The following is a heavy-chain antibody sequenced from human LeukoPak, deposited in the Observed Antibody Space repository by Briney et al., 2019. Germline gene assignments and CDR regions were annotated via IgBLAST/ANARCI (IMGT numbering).Heavy chain of an antibody. J-gene: IGHJ4*02. CDR2: ISGSGGST. Sequence: PGGSLRLSCAASGFTFSSYGMSWVRQAPGKGLEWVSAISGSGGSTYYADSVKGRFTISRDNSKNTLYLQMNSLRAEDTAVYYCAKDSRTYYGSGSYLLDYWGQGTLVTVSS. D-gene: IGHD3-10*01. CDR1: GFTFSSYG. V-gene: IGHV3-23*01. CDR3: AKDSRTYYGSGSYLLDY.